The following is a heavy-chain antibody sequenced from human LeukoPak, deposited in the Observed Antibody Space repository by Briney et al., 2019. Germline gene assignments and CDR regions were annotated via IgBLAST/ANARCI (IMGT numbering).Heavy chain of an antibody. D-gene: IGHD6-19*01. V-gene: IGHV1-69*13. CDR2: IIPIFGTA. CDR1: GGTFSSYA. J-gene: IGHJ4*02. CDR3: ARPPLYSSGWYYFDY. Sequence: GASVKVSCKASGGTFSSYAISWVRQAPGQGLEWMGGIIPIFGTANYAQKFQGRVTITADESTSTAYMELSSLRSEDTAVYYCARPPLYSSGWYYFDYWAQGPLATVSS.